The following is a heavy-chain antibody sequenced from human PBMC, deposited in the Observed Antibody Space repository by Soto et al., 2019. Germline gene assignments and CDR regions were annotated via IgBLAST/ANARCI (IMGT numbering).Heavy chain of an antibody. D-gene: IGHD3-9*01. CDR3: ARRGMELRYFDWLSRNDAFAI. Sequence: ASVKVSCKASGYTFTSYGISWVRQAPGQGLEWMGWISAYNGNTNYAQKLQGRVTMTTDTSTSTAYMELRSLRSDDTAVYYCARRGMELRYFDWLSRNDAFAIWGQGTMVTVSS. V-gene: IGHV1-18*01. CDR1: GYTFTSYG. CDR2: ISAYNGNT. J-gene: IGHJ3*02.